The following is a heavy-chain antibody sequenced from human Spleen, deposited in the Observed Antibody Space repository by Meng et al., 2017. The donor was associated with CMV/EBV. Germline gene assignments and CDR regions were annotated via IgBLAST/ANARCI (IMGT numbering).Heavy chain of an antibody. Sequence: TCAVYGDSFNNSFCNWIRQPPGKGLEWIGEINHSGSTNYNPSLKSRVTVSIDTSKNQFSLKLSSVTAADTAMYYCAIVEMATIANDYWGQGTLVTVSS. CDR3: AIVEMATIANDY. V-gene: IGHV4-34*01. D-gene: IGHD5-24*01. CDR2: INHSGST. J-gene: IGHJ4*02. CDR1: GDSFNNSF.